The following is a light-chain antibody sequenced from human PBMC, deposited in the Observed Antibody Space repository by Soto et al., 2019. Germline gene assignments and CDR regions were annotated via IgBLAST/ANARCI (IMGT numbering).Light chain of an antibody. CDR3: QQYENFSPT. V-gene: IGKV1-5*01. Sequence: QMTQSPSTLSASVGDRVTITCRARQSIDTWLAWYQQKPGKAPRLLIYDASDLESGVPSRFSGSGSGTEFTLTINGLQTDDIATYYCQQYENFSPTFGPGTKVAIK. CDR2: DAS. J-gene: IGKJ3*01. CDR1: QSIDTW.